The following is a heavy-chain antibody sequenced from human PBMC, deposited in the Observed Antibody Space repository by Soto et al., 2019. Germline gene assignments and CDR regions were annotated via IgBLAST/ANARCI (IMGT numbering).Heavy chain of an antibody. V-gene: IGHV3-33*01. J-gene: IGHJ4*01. CDR3: ARGAVVAGDFDY. CDR2: IWGDGSKK. D-gene: IGHD2-15*01. Sequence: RGSLGLSCAASVSAFRTHGMHWVGQAPGKGLEWVAVIWGDGSKKYYADSVKGRFTISKDNSKNTLFLQMNTLRAEDTGVYYCARGAVVAGDFDYWGQGTMVTVSS. CDR1: VSAFRTHG.